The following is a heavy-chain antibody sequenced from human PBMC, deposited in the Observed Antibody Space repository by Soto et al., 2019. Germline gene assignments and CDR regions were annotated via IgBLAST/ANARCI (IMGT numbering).Heavy chain of an antibody. CDR1: GYTFTSYG. D-gene: IGHD3-22*01. V-gene: IGHV1-18*04. CDR3: ARESDDTSGYYHFDY. Sequence: GASVKVSCKASGYTFTSYGISWVRQAPGQGLEWMGWISAYNGNTNYVQKLQGRVTMTTDTSTSTAYMELRSLRSDDTAVYYCARESDDTSGYYHFDYWGQGTLVTVSS. J-gene: IGHJ4*02. CDR2: ISAYNGNT.